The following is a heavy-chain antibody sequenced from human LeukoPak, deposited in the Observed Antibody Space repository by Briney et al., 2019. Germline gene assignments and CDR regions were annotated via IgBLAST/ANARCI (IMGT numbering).Heavy chain of an antibody. D-gene: IGHD4-17*01. CDR1: GFTFSSYE. J-gene: IGHJ6*03. Sequence: GGSLRLSCAASGFTFSSYEMNWVRQAPGKGLEWVSYISSSGSTIYYADSVKGRFTISRDNAKNSLYLQMNSLRAEDTAVYYCARGDDYGDPNVDYYYYMDVWGKGTTVTVSS. CDR3: ARGDDYGDPNVDYYYYMDV. V-gene: IGHV3-48*03. CDR2: ISSSGSTI.